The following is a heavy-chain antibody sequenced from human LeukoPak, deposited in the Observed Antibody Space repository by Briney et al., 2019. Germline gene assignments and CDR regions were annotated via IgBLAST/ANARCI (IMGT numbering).Heavy chain of an antibody. Sequence: GGSLRLSCAASGFTVSSYYMTWVRQAPGKGLEWVSVIYSGGSTYYADSVKGRVAISRDNSKNTVFLQMNSVRAEDTAVYYCARSYSNHLFGMDVWGQGTTVTVSS. D-gene: IGHD4-11*01. V-gene: IGHV3-66*01. CDR2: IYSGGST. J-gene: IGHJ6*02. CDR1: GFTVSSYY. CDR3: ARSYSNHLFGMDV.